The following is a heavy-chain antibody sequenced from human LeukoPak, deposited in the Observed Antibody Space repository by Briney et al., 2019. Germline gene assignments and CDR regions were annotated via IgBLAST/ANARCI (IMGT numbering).Heavy chain of an antibody. V-gene: IGHV3-53*05. CDR1: GFTVSSNY. CDR3: AAYYGSGSYGSDAFDI. J-gene: IGHJ3*02. CDR2: IYSGGST. D-gene: IGHD3-10*01. Sequence: GGSLRLSCAASGFTVSSNYMSWVRQAPGKGLEWVSVIYSGGSTYYADSGKGRFTISRDNSKNTLYLQMNSLRAEDTAVYYCAAYYGSGSYGSDAFDIWGQGTMVTVSS.